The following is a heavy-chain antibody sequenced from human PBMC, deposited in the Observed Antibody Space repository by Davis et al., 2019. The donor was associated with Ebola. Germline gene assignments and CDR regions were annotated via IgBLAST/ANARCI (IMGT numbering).Heavy chain of an antibody. CDR2: IYYSGST. V-gene: IGHV4-39*07. CDR3: ARIRHTYFDL. J-gene: IGHJ2*01. Sequence: SETLSLTCTVSGGSISSSSYYWGWIRQPPGKGLEWIGSIYYSGSTYYNPSLKSRVTTSIDTSKNEFSLKLSSVTAADTAVYYCARIRHTYFDLWGRGTLVTVSS. CDR1: GGSISSSSYY.